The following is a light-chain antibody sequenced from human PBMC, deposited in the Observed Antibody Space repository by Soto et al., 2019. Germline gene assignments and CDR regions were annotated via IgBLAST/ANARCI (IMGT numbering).Light chain of an antibody. CDR2: EVS. CDR3: SSYTSSSTLV. CDR1: SSDVGGYKY. J-gene: IGLJ3*02. V-gene: IGLV2-14*01. Sequence: QSALTQPASVSGSPGQSITISCTGTSSDVGGYKYVSWYQQEPGKAPKLMIYEVSNRPSGVSNRFSGSKPGNTASLTISGLQAEDEADYYCSSYTSSSTLVFGGGTKVTVL.